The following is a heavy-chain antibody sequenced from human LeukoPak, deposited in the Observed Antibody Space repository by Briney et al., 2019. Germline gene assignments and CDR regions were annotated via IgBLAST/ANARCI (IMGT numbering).Heavy chain of an antibody. Sequence: GGSLGLSCAASRFTFSYYWMHWVRQAPGKGLVWVSRINGDGSTTTYADSVKGRFTISRDNAKNTLYLQMNSLRAEDTAVYYCARGYSGTYRVDYWGQGTLVTVSS. CDR1: RFTFSYYW. J-gene: IGHJ4*02. CDR2: INGDGSTT. CDR3: ARGYSGTYRVDY. V-gene: IGHV3-74*01. D-gene: IGHD1-26*01.